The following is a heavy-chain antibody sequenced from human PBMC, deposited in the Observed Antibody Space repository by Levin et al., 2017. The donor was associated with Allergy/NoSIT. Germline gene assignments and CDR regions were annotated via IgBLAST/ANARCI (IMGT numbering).Heavy chain of an antibody. CDR3: AIDSSGSYYYFDY. Sequence: ESLKISCTVSGDSVSSLHYYLGWLRQAPGKGLEWIGGIYFSGDTYYNPSLKSRLSIFVNTSKNQFFLRLRSVTAADTAVYYFAIDSSGSYYYFDYWGQGAPVTVSS. J-gene: IGHJ4*02. D-gene: IGHD3-22*01. CDR1: GDSVSSLHYY. CDR2: IYFSGDT. V-gene: IGHV4-39*01.